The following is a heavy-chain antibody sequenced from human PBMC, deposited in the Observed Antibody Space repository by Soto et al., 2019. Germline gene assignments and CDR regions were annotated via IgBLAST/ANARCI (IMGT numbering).Heavy chain of an antibody. CDR3: ARSFRVWT. CDR1: GVSVSSPTHY. V-gene: IGHV4-61*01. J-gene: IGHJ5*02. Sequence: QVQLQESGPGLVKPSETLTLTCAVSGVSVSSPTHYWSWIRQPPGKGLEWIGYVHYPGRTVYNPSLTARVTISLDTSKKQIALSLNSVTAADTAIYSCARSFRVWTWGQGTLVTVSS. D-gene: IGHD2-21*01. CDR2: VHYPGRT.